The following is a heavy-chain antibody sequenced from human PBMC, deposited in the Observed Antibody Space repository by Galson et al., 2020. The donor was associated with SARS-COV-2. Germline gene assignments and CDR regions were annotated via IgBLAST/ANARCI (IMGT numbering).Heavy chain of an antibody. CDR1: GGSIRSYY. CDR3: EALIGVPGTGVFDV. D-gene: IGHD2-8*02. J-gene: IGHJ3*01. Sequence: SETLSLTCTVSGGSIRSYYWSWLRQPPGKGLEWFGYIYYTGSTHYNPSLNSRVTLSVDTSENKFSLNLSSVTAADTAVYYCEALIGVPGTGVFDVWGQGTMVNVFS. CDR2: IYYTGST. V-gene: IGHV4-59*08.